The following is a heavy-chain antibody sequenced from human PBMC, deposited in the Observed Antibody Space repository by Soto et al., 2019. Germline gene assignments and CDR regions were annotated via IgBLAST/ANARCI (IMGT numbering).Heavy chain of an antibody. CDR1: GYTFSNYY. D-gene: IGHD2-21*02. Sequence: QVQLVQSGAEVKKPGASVRVSCKASGYTFSNYYIHWVRQAPGQGLEWMGIINPNGGITNYAQKVQHRVTMTRDTSTMTVYMELSSLRSEDTATYYCTREAGSLTASWRWFDPWGQGTLVTVSS. CDR3: TREAGSLTASWRWFDP. CDR2: INPNGGIT. V-gene: IGHV1-46*03. J-gene: IGHJ5*02.